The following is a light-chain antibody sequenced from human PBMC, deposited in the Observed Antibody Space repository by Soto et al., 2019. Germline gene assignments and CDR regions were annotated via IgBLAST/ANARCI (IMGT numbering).Light chain of an antibody. J-gene: IGLJ1*01. CDR1: SSDVGSYNL. V-gene: IGLV2-23*01. CDR3: CSYGGRSTYV. Sequence: QSVLTQPASVSGSPGQSITISCTGTSSDVGSYNLVSWYQQHPGKAPKLMIYEGSKRPSGVSNRFSGSKSGNTASLTISGLQAEDEADYYCCSYGGRSTYVFGTGTKLTVL. CDR2: EGS.